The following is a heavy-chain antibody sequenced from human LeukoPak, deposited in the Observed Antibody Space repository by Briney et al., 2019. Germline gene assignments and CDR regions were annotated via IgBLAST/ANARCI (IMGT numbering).Heavy chain of an antibody. Sequence: SETLSLTCTVSGASITNSRYYWGWLRQPPGKGLEWIGNVAYGGDTYYSPSLRSRITISEDTSNNQFSLHLTSVTAADTAVYYCATSGRYYYDSSGYYYWGQGTLVTVSS. V-gene: IGHV4-39*01. CDR1: GASITNSRYY. CDR2: VAYGGDT. J-gene: IGHJ4*02. D-gene: IGHD3-22*01. CDR3: ATSGRYYYDSSGYYY.